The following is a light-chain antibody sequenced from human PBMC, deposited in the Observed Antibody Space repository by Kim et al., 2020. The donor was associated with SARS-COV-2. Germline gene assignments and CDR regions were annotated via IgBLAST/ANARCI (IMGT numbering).Light chain of an antibody. CDR3: QAWDNSVV. V-gene: IGLV3-1*01. CDR1: RLERKY. Sequence: YELTQPPSVSVSPGQTAVITCSGHRLERKYVYWYQQKPGQSPLLVMSQDTKRPSGIPERFSGSTSGSTATLTISGTQAMDEADYYCQAWDNSVVFGGGTKVTVL. CDR2: QDT. J-gene: IGLJ2*01.